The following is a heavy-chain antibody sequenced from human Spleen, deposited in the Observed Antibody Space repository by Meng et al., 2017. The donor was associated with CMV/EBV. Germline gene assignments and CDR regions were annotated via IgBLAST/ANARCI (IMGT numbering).Heavy chain of an antibody. CDR2: INTDSDNT. Sequence: ASVKVSCKASGYTFTNYGISWVRQAPGQGLEWVGWINTDSDNTDYAQTLQGRVTMTSDTSTSTAYMELSSLTSDDTAVYYCARGAVRWSGDYWGQGTLVTVSS. CDR1: GYTFTNYG. D-gene: IGHD3-3*01. J-gene: IGHJ4*02. CDR3: ARGAVRWSGDY. V-gene: IGHV1-18*01.